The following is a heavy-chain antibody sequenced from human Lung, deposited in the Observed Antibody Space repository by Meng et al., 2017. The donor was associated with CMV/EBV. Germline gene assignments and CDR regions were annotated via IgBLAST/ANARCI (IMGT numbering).Heavy chain of an antibody. D-gene: IGHD5-12*01. Sequence: GESXKISXAASGFTFDEHGMSWVRQGPGKGLEWVSGITWNGGMTGYADSVKGRFTISRDNAKNSLYLEMNSLRAEDTALYYCARDGEGAMDIVATILDYWGQGXLVTVSS. CDR2: ITWNGGMT. CDR1: GFTFDEHG. J-gene: IGHJ4*02. CDR3: ARDGEGAMDIVATILDY. V-gene: IGHV3-20*04.